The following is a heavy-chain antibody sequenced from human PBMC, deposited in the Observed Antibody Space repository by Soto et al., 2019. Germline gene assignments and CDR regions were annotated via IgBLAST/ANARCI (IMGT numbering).Heavy chain of an antibody. CDR3: ARGIAVAGTLEDYYYYGMDV. Sequence: ASVKVSCKASGYTFTSYGISWVRQAPGQGLEWMGWISAYNGKTNYAQKLQGRVTMTTDTSTSTAYMELRSLRSDDTAVYYCARGIAVAGTLEDYYYYGMDVWGQGTTVTVSS. D-gene: IGHD6-19*01. CDR1: GYTFTSYG. V-gene: IGHV1-18*04. CDR2: ISAYNGKT. J-gene: IGHJ6*02.